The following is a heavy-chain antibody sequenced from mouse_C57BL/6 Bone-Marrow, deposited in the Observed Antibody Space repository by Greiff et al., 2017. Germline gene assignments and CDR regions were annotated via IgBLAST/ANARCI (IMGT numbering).Heavy chain of an antibody. D-gene: IGHD1-1*01. Sequence: QVQLQQPGAELVKPGASVKLSCKASGYTFTSYWMHWVKQRPGQGLEWIGMIHPNSGSTNYNEKFKSKATLTVDKSSSTAYMQLSSLTSEDSAVYYCAREGSYYDGSSFVFAYWGQGTLFTVSA. CDR3: AREGSYYDGSSFVFAY. V-gene: IGHV1-64*01. CDR2: IHPNSGST. CDR1: GYTFTSYW. J-gene: IGHJ3*01.